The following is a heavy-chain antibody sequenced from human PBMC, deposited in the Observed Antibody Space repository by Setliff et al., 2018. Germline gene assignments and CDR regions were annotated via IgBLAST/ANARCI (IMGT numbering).Heavy chain of an antibody. Sequence: GSLRLSCAASGFTVSSFSMHWVRQAPVKGLDWVATLSDDGSNEFYAHSVKGRFTIFRDNSKNTLYLQMSSLRADDTAMYYCAKANAMVVTSHSYGMDVWGQGTTVTVSS. V-gene: IGHV3-30*18. D-gene: IGHD2-21*02. CDR3: AKANAMVVTSHSYGMDV. CDR1: GFTVSSFS. CDR2: LSDDGSNE. J-gene: IGHJ6*02.